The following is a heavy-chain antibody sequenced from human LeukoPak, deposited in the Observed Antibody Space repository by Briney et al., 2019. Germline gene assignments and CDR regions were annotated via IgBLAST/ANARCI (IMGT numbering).Heavy chain of an antibody. CDR2: ISVRSNYI. Sequence: NTGGSLRRSCVASGYTFSSYSINWVRQAPGKGLEWVSSISVRSNYIYYADSVRGRFSISRDDARDSLYLQMNSLRAEDTAVYYCVRLRRNSDTSGFYYYYDFWGQGTLVTVSS. D-gene: IGHD3-22*01. V-gene: IGHV3-21*01. CDR3: VRLRRNSDTSGFYYYYDF. CDR1: GYTFSSYS. J-gene: IGHJ4*02.